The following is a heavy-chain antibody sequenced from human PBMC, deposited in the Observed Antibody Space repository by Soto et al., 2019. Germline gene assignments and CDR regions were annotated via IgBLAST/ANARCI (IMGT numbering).Heavy chain of an antibody. J-gene: IGHJ6*02. CDR1: GYDFTAYD. Sequence: ASVKVSCKASGYDFTAYDINWVRQASGQGLEWMGWMNPINGATGSARRFQGRVSMTRNTATGTAYLELTSLRSDDSAVYYCGRGPSPREPAGGTPYYYAMDVWGQGTTVT. V-gene: IGHV1-8*02. D-gene: IGHD6-13*01. CDR3: GRGPSPREPAGGTPYYYAMDV. CDR2: MNPINGAT.